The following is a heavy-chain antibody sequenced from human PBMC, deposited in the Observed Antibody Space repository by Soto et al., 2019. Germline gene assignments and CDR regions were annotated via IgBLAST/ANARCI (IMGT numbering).Heavy chain of an antibody. CDR2: IYYSGNT. CDR3: ARLPHEYNYYGMDV. J-gene: IGHJ6*04. CDR1: GGSIVTGSYY. D-gene: IGHD1-1*01. Sequence: KPSETLSLTCTVSGGSIVTGSYYWGWIRQPPGKALEWLGHIYYSGNTYYPPFLKGTDTISVDTSKNQFSLRLSPVTAAHTAVFYCARLPHEYNYYGMDVWGEGTTVTVSS. V-gene: IGHV4-39*01.